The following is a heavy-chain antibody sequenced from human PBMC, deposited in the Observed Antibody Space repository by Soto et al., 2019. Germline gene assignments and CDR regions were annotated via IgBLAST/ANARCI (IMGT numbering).Heavy chain of an antibody. J-gene: IGHJ4*01. D-gene: IGHD3-22*01. Sequence: VAAGMVCCKASGGTFSSYTISWVRQAPGQGLEWMGRIIPILGIANYAQKFQGRVTITADKSTSTAYMELSSLRSEDTAVYYCGRVLTYYDSRGDQARRDYWS. CDR1: GGTFSSYT. CDR3: GRVLTYYDSRGDQARRDY. CDR2: IIPILGIA. V-gene: IGHV1-69*02.